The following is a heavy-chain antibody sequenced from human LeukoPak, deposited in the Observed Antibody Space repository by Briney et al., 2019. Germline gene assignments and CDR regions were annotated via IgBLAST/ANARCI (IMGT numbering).Heavy chain of an antibody. CDR1: GYTFTGYY. CDR3: ARDGGGSGKKYYYYYMDV. V-gene: IGHV1-2*02. D-gene: IGHD3-10*01. J-gene: IGHJ6*03. CDR2: INPNSGGT. Sequence: GASVKVSCKASGYTFTGYYMHWVRQAPGQGLEWMGWINPNSGGTNYAQKFQGRVTMTRDTSISTAYMELSRLRSDDTAVYYCARDGGGSGKKYYYYYMDVWGKGTTVTISS.